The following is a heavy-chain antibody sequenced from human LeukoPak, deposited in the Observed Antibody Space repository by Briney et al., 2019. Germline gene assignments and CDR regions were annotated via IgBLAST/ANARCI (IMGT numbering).Heavy chain of an antibody. CDR3: ARGRSTSPGDY. Sequence: PSETLSLTCAVSGYSISSGYYWGWIRQPPGKGLEWIGSIYHSGSTYYNPSLKSRVTISIDTSKNQFSLKLSSVTAADTAVYYCARGRSTSPGDYWGQGIQVTVSS. J-gene: IGHJ4*02. CDR2: IYHSGST. CDR1: GYSISSGYY. V-gene: IGHV4-38-2*01. D-gene: IGHD2-2*01.